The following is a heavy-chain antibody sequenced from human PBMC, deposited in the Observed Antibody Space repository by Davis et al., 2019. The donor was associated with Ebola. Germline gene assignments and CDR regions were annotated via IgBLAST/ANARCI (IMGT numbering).Heavy chain of an antibody. Sequence: ASVKVSCKVSGYTLTELSMHWVRQAPGKGLEWMGGFDPEDGETIYAQKFQGRVTMTEDTSTDTAYMELSSLRSEDTAVYYCATDLYDIVVVPATPETYYYYGMDVWGQGTTVTVSS. CDR3: ATDLYDIVVVPATPETYYYYGMDV. D-gene: IGHD2-2*01. J-gene: IGHJ6*02. CDR2: FDPEDGET. V-gene: IGHV1-24*01. CDR1: GYTLTELS.